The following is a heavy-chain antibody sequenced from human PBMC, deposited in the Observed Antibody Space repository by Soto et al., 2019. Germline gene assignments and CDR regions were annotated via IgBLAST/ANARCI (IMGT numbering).Heavy chain of an antibody. V-gene: IGHV1-3*01. CDR1: GYTFTSYA. J-gene: IGHJ4*02. Sequence: QVQLVQSGAEVKKPGASVKVSCKASGYTFTSYAMRWVRQAPGQRLEWMGWINAGNGNTKYSQKFQGRVTITRDTSASTAYMELTSLRPEDTAVYYCARDLPPIDYRGQGTLVTVSS. CDR2: INAGNGNT. CDR3: ARDLPPIDY.